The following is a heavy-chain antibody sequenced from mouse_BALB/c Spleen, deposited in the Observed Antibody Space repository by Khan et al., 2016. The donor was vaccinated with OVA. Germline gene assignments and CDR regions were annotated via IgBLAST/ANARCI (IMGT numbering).Heavy chain of an antibody. D-gene: IGHD2-14*01. CDR1: GDSITTGY. Sequence: EVKLLEPGPSLVKPSQTLSLTCSVTGDSITTGYWNWIRKFPGNKLEYMGYIIYTGYTYYNPSLKSRISITRHTSNNQYYLQLNSVTDEDTATSYYARSTYRYAFVYWGQGTLVTVSA. CDR2: IIYTGYT. CDR3: ARSTYRYAFVY. V-gene: IGHV3-8*02. J-gene: IGHJ3*01.